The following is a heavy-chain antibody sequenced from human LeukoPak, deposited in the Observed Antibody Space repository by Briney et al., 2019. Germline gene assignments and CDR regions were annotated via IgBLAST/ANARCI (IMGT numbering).Heavy chain of an antibody. CDR3: AKDSTMIVVVIGPFDY. CDR1: GFIFRHYT. J-gene: IGHJ4*02. D-gene: IGHD3-22*01. CDR2: IRSNGDDI. Sequence: PGGSLRLSCAASGFIFRHYTMTWVRQAPGKGLEWVSHIRSNGDDIRYADFVEGRFTISRDDAKNSLFLQMNSLRAEDTAVYYCAKDSTMIVVVIGPFDYWGQGTLVTVSS. V-gene: IGHV3-21*05.